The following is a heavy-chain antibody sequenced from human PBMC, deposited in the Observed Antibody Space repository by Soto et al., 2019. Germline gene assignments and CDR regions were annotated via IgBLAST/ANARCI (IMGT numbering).Heavy chain of an antibody. CDR1: RFVFSDYG. Sequence: LRLSCAASRFVFSDYGMHWVRQAPGKGVQGVALKTNEGNNENYRESVKGRFSMGRGRFTTTVDLLMNSLRLEDTGVYYCAKEGPGGGRHFYYAMDVWGQGTTVTVSS. CDR3: AKEGPGGGRHFYYAMDV. D-gene: IGHD2-15*01. J-gene: IGHJ6*02. V-gene: IGHV3-30*18. CDR2: KTNEGNNE.